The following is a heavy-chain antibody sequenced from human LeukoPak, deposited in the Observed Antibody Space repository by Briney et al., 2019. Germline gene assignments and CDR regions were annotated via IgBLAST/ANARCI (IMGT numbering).Heavy chain of an antibody. CDR2: MREDGGQE. Sequence: PGGSLRLSCVGFGLTFRNYGMNWVPQAPGTGLEWVAGMREDGGQEYYVDSVRGRFTISRDSAKNSLYLQMNSLRVEDTAVYYCVRALSSSSPYWGQGTLVTVSS. D-gene: IGHD6-6*01. CDR1: GLTFRNYG. V-gene: IGHV3-7*03. CDR3: VRALSSSSPY. J-gene: IGHJ4*02.